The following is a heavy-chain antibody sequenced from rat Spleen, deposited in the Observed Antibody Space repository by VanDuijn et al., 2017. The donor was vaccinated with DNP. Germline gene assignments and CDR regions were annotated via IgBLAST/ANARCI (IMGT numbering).Heavy chain of an antibody. V-gene: IGHV5S10*01. CDR3: ATLTGTSYFDY. CDR2: IIYDGSRT. J-gene: IGHJ2*01. CDR1: GFTFSDYD. Sequence: EVQLVESGGGLVQPGRSLKISCAASGFTFSDYDMAWVRQAPKKGLEWVASIIYDGSRTYYRDSVKGRFTISRDNAKSTLYLQMDSLRSEDTATYYCATLTGTSYFDYWGQGVMVTVSS. D-gene: IGHD5-1*01.